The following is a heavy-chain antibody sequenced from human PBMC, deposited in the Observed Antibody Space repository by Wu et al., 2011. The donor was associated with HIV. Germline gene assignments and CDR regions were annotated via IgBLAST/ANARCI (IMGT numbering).Heavy chain of an antibody. Sequence: QVQLVQSGAEVRKPGASVKVSCKASGYTFSDYYMHWVRQAPGQGLEWVGWINPNSGDTNYAQKFQGRVTMTRDTSISTAYMELTRLTSDDTAVYYCARDAAALPNWGLGTLVTVSS. CDR2: INPNSGDT. D-gene: IGHD6-13*01. J-gene: IGHJ4*02. CDR1: GYTFSDYY. CDR3: ARDAAALPN. V-gene: IGHV1-2*02.